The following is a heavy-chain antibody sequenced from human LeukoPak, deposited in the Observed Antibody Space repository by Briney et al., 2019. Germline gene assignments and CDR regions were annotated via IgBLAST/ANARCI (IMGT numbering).Heavy chain of an antibody. CDR1: GYTFTSYG. D-gene: IGHD3-9*01. J-gene: IGHJ5*01. V-gene: IGHV1-18*01. Sequence: GASVKVSCKASGYTFTSYGISWVRQAPGQGLEWMGWISAYNGDTNYAQNLQGRVTMTTDTSTTTAYMELRSLRSDDTAVYYCARIFEEEGNWFDSWGQGTLVTVSS. CDR3: ARIFEEEGNWFDS. CDR2: ISAYNGDT.